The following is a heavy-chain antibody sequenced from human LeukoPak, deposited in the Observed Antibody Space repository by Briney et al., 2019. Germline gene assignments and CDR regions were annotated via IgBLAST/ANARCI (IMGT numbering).Heavy chain of an antibody. V-gene: IGHV4-39*01. CDR3: AIFDYVWRSYRNDY. D-gene: IGHD3-16*02. J-gene: IGHJ4*02. Sequence: SETLSLTCSVSGGSISRSSYYWGWIRQPPGKGLEWIGNLYYSGSTYHNPSLKSRVTISVDTSKNQFSLKLSSVTAADTAFYYCAIFDYVWRSYRNDYWGQGTLVTVSS. CDR1: GGSISRSSYY. CDR2: LYYSGST.